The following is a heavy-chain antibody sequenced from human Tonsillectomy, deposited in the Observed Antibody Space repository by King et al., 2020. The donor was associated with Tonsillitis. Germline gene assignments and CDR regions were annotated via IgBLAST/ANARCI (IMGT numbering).Heavy chain of an antibody. CDR2: IIXIFGTX. D-gene: IGHD3-10*01. Sequence: VQLVQSGAEVKKPGSSVKVSCKASGGTFSSYAISWVRXAPGQGLEWMGGIIXIFGTXNYAQKFQGRVTITADESTSTAYMELSSLRSEDTAVYYCARVXXMVRGTNSGAFDIWGQGTMVTVSS. J-gene: IGHJ3*02. V-gene: IGHV1-69*01. CDR1: GGTFSSYA. CDR3: ARVXXMVRGTNSGAFDI.